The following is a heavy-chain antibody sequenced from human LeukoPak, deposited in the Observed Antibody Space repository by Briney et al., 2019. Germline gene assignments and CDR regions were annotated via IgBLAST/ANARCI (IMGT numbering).Heavy chain of an antibody. CDR3: ARDRALSWRGSGSY. CDR1: GGTFSSYA. D-gene: IGHD3-10*01. CDR2: IIPILGIA. V-gene: IGHV1-69*04. Sequence: SVKVSCKASGGTFSSYAISWVRQAPGQGLEWMGRIIPILGIANYVQKFQGRVTITADKSTSTAYMELSSLRSEDTAVYYCARDRALSWRGSGSYWGQGTLVTVSS. J-gene: IGHJ4*02.